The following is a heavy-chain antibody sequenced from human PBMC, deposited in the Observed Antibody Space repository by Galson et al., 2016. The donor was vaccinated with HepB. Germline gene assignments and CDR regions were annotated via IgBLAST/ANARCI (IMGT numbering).Heavy chain of an antibody. J-gene: IGHJ6*04. CDR2: IWYDGSNK. CDR3: ARGRRQLVGEYYYYGMDV. Sequence: SLRLSCAASGFTFSSYGMHWARQAPGKGLEWVAVIWYDGSNKYYADSVKGRFTISRDNSKNTLYLQMNSLRAEDTAVYYCARGRRQLVGEYYYYGMDVWGKGTTVTVSS. D-gene: IGHD6-13*01. CDR1: GFTFSSYG. V-gene: IGHV3-33*01.